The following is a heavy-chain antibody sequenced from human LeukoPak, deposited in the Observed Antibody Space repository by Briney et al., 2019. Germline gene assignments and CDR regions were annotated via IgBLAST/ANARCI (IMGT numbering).Heavy chain of an antibody. V-gene: IGHV1-69*06. CDR2: IIPIFGTA. J-gene: IGHJ3*02. CDR1: GGTFSSYA. CDR3: ARGHRAYDSSAYADAFDI. Sequence: SVKVSCKASGGTFSSYAISWVRQAPGQGLEWMGGIIPIFGTANYAQKFQGRVTITADKSTSTAYMELSSLRSEDTAVYYCARGHRAYDSSAYADAFDIWGQGTMVTVSS. D-gene: IGHD3-22*01.